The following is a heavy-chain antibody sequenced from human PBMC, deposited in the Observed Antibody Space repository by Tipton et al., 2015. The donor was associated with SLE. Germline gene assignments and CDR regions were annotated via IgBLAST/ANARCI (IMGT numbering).Heavy chain of an antibody. V-gene: IGHV3-9*01. J-gene: IGHJ4*01. CDR1: GFHLDEYT. D-gene: IGHD3/OR15-3a*01. CDR2: ITWNSRRI. Sequence: SLRLSCLASGFHLDEYTIHWVRPVPGKGLEWVSGITWNSRRIDHADSVKGRFTIARDNAKRSLYLQMDNLRADDTALYYCAKGDGLDVRSYFDLWVKGNPGHRLL. CDR3: AKGDGLDVRSYFDL.